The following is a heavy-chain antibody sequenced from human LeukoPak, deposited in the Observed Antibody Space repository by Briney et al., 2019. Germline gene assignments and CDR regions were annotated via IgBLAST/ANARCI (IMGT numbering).Heavy chain of an antibody. D-gene: IGHD2-2*01. CDR1: AYTFSTSW. CDR3: ARLPVPAGPFDY. V-gene: IGHV5-51*01. J-gene: IGHJ4*02. Sequence: GESLKISCKGSAYTFSTSWIAWVRQMPGKGLEWMGIIFPLDSDTRYSPSLQGQVTISVDKSISTAFLQWSSLKASDTAMYFCARLPVPAGPFDYWGQGTLVTVSS. CDR2: IFPLDSDT.